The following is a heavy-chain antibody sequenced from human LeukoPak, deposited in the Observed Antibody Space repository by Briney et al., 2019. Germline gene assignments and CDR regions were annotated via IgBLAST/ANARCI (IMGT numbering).Heavy chain of an antibody. J-gene: IGHJ4*02. V-gene: IGHV1-2*02. Sequence: ASVKVSCKASGYTFTGYYMHWVRQAPGQGLEWMGWINPNSGGTNYAQKFQGRVTMTRDTSISTAYMELSRLRSDDTAVYYCARETHDSSGTIFDYWGQGTLVTVSS. CDR2: INPNSGGT. D-gene: IGHD3-22*01. CDR3: ARETHDSSGTIFDY. CDR1: GYTFTGYY.